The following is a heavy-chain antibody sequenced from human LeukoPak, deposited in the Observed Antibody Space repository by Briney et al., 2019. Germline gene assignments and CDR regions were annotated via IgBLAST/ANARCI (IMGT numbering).Heavy chain of an antibody. CDR3: ARAPAYCGGDCYFY. D-gene: IGHD2-21*02. CDR2: INPNNGGT. J-gene: IGHJ4*02. CDR1: GYTFTSYD. Sequence: VASVKVSCKASGYTFTSYDINWVRQAPGQGLEWMGRINPNNGGTYYSQKFQGRVTMTRDTSITTAYMELSRLRSDDTAVYYCARAPAYCGGDCYFYWGQGTLVTVSS. V-gene: IGHV1-2*06.